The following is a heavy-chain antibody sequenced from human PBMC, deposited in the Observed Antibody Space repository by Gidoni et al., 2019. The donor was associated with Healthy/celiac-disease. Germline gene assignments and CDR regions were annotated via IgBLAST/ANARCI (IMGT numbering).Heavy chain of an antibody. CDR2: INWNGGST. V-gene: IGHV3-20*04. D-gene: IGHD3-10*01. J-gene: IGHJ4*02. CDR1: GFTFVDYG. CDR3: ARVDYYGSGSYYNGVDY. Sequence: EVQLVESGGGVVRPGGSLRLSCAASGFTFVDYGMSWVRHAHGKGLEWVSGINWNGGSTGYADSVKGRFTISRDNAKNSLYLQMNSLRAEDTALYYCARVDYYGSGSYYNGVDYWGQGTLVTVSS.